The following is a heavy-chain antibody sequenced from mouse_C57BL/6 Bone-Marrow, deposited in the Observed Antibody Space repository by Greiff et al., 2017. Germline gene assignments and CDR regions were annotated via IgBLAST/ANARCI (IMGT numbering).Heavy chain of an antibody. CDR2: ISDGGSYT. J-gene: IGHJ3*01. Sequence: DVMLLESGGGLVKPGGSLKLSCAASGFTFSSYAMSWVRQTPEKRLEWVATISDGGSYTYYPDNVKGRFTISRDNAKNNLYLQMSHLKSEDTAMYYCARDILSFYYGSSYGAYWGQGTLVTVSA. V-gene: IGHV5-4*01. CDR3: ARDILSFYYGSSYGAY. D-gene: IGHD1-1*01. CDR1: GFTFSSYA.